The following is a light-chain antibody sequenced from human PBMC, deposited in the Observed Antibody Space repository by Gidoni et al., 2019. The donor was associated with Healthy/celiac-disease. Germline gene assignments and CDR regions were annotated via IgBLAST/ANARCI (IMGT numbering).Light chain of an antibody. J-gene: IGLJ1*01. V-gene: IGLV1-40*01. CDR2: GNS. CDR1: SSNIGAGYD. CDR3: QSYDSSLSALYV. Sequence: QSVLTQPPSVSGAPVQRVPSSCPGRSSNIGAGYDVHWYQQLPGTAPKLLIYGNSNRPSGVPDRFSGSKSGTSASLAITVLQAEDEADYYCQSYDSSLSALYVFGTGTKVTVL.